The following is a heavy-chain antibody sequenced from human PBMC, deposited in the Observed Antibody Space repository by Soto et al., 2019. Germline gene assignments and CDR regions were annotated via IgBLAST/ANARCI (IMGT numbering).Heavy chain of an antibody. CDR1: GGSISSSNW. D-gene: IGHD3-10*01. Sequence: QVQLQESGPGLVRPSGTLSLTCAVSGGSISSSNWWTWVRQPPGKGLEWIGEIYHSGSTNYIPSLKSRVTISVDKSKNQFSLKLTSVTAADTAVYFCVTRFDGLGSYEYWGQGTLVTVSS. CDR3: VTRFDGLGSYEY. J-gene: IGHJ4*02. CDR2: IYHSGST. V-gene: IGHV4-4*02.